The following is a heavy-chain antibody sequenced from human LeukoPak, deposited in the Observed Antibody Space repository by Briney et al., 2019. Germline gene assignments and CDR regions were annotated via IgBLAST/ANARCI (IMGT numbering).Heavy chain of an antibody. CDR3: ARRVSGDYGWLGV. J-gene: IGHJ6*02. D-gene: IGHD4-17*01. V-gene: IGHV4-59*08. CDR2: VYYSGST. Sequence: SETLSLTCTVSGASISSHYWSWIRQPPGKGLEWIGCVYYSGSTNYNPSLKSRVTISVDTSKNQFSLKLRSVTAADTAVYYCARRVSGDYGWLGVWGQGTTVTVSS. CDR1: GASISSHY.